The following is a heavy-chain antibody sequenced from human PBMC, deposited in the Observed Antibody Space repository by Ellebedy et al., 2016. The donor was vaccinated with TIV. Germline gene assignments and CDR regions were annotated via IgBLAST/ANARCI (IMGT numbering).Heavy chain of an antibody. J-gene: IGHJ4*02. CDR2: ISSHGMTT. Sequence: PGGSLRLSCAASGFIFNSHGMHWVRQAPGKGLEWVAVISSHGMTTYYADSVKGRFTISRDNSNNSLYLQMNSQRAEDTAVYFCTKEGAVAGAPAYLAYDYWGQGTLVTVSS. CDR3: TKEGAVAGAPAYLAYDY. V-gene: IGHV3-30*13. CDR1: GFIFNSHG. D-gene: IGHD6-19*01.